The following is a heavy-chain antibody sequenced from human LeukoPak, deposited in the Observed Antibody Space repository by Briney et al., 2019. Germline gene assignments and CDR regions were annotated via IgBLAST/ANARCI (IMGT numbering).Heavy chain of an antibody. J-gene: IGHJ4*02. CDR1: GDSINSLDL. Sequence: SETLSHTCTVSGDSINSLDLWSWVRQPPGKGLEWIGEMYLSGTTHSNPSVKSRVTISIDKSKNQFFLNLSSVTAADTAVYYCAGLVGRYSSGLYYYYFDYWGQGTLVTVSS. CDR3: AGLVGRYSSGLYYYYFDY. CDR2: MYLSGTT. V-gene: IGHV4-4*02. D-gene: IGHD3-22*01.